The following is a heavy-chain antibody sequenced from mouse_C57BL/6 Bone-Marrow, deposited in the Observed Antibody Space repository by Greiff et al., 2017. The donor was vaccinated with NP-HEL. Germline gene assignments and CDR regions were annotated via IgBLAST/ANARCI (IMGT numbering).Heavy chain of an antibody. Sequence: VQLKQSGPVLVKPGASVKMSCKASGYTFTDYYMNWVKQSHGKSLEWIGVINPYNGGTSYNQKFKGKATLTVDKSSSTAYMELNSLTSEDSAVYYCARGYGSSWDYWGQGTTLTVSS. J-gene: IGHJ2*01. CDR2: INPYNGGT. D-gene: IGHD1-1*01. CDR1: GYTFTDYY. V-gene: IGHV1-19*01. CDR3: ARGYGSSWDY.